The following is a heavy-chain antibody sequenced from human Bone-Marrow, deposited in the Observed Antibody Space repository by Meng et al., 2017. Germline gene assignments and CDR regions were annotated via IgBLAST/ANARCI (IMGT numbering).Heavy chain of an antibody. CDR3: ARDKVHGGKFNWYYYGMDV. CDR2: ISYDGSNK. Sequence: GGSLRLSCAASGFTFSSYAMHWVRQAPGKGLEWVAVISYDGSNKYYADSVKGRFTISRDNSKNTMYLEMNSLAAEDTAIYYCARDKVHGGKFNWYYYGMDVWGQGTTVTVSS. D-gene: IGHD1-1*01. V-gene: IGHV3-30*04. CDR1: GFTFSSYA. J-gene: IGHJ6*01.